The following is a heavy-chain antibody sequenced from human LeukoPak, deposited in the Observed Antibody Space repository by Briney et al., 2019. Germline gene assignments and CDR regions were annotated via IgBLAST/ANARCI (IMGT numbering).Heavy chain of an antibody. J-gene: IGHJ4*02. CDR1: GFTFSSYS. D-gene: IGHD3-10*01. Sequence: GGSLRLSCAASGFTFSSYSMNWVRQAPGKGLEWASSISSSSSYIYYADSVKGRFTISRDNAKSSLYLQMNSLRAEDTAVYYCARGDPLWFGELGFDYWGQGTLVTVSS. CDR2: ISSSSSYI. V-gene: IGHV3-21*01. CDR3: ARGDPLWFGELGFDY.